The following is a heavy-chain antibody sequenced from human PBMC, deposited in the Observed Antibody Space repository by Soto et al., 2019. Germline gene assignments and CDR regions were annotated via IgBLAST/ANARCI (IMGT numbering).Heavy chain of an antibody. D-gene: IGHD6-6*01. CDR3: AKDSVAARSFDY. CDR1: GFTFSSYG. V-gene: IGHV3-30*18. CDR2: ISYDGSNK. Sequence: SLRLSCAASGFTFSSYGMHWVRQAPGKGLEWVAVISYDGSNKYYADSVKGRFTISRDNSKNTLYLQMNSLRAEDTAVYYCAKDSVAARSFDYWGQGTLVTVSS. J-gene: IGHJ4*02.